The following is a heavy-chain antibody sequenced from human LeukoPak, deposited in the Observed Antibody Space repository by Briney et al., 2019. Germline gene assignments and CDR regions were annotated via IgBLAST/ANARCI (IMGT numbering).Heavy chain of an antibody. Sequence: ASVKVSCKVSGYTLTELSMHLVRQAPGKGLEWMGGFDPEDGETIYAQKFQGRVTKTEDTSTDTAYMELSSLRSEDTAVYYCATTTPLLPYGSGSYLGYWGQGTLVTVSS. CDR2: FDPEDGET. V-gene: IGHV1-24*01. CDR3: ATTTPLLPYGSGSYLGY. CDR1: GYTLTELS. D-gene: IGHD3-10*01. J-gene: IGHJ4*02.